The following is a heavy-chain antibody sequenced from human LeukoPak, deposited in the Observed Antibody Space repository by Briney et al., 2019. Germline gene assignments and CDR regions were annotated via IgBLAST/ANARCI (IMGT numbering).Heavy chain of an antibody. CDR3: ARDSPDIVVVPGPKTDY. D-gene: IGHD2-2*01. CDR1: GFTLSSYS. V-gene: IGHV3-21*01. J-gene: IGHJ4*02. Sequence: GGSLRLSCAASGFTLSSYSMNWVRQAPGKGLEWVPSISSSSSYIYYADSVKGRFTISRDNAKNSLYLQMNSLRAEDTAVYYCARDSPDIVVVPGPKTDYWGQGTLVTVSS. CDR2: ISSSSSYI.